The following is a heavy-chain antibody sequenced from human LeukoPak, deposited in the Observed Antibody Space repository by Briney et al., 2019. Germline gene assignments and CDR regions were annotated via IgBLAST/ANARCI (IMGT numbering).Heavy chain of an antibody. D-gene: IGHD3-10*01. V-gene: IGHV3-23*01. Sequence: GGSLRLSCAASGFTFSSYAMSWVRQAPGKGLEWVSAISGSGGSTYYADSVKGRFTISRDNSKNTLYLQMNSLRAEDTAVYYCASGGFTMVRLAMDVWGQGTTVTVSS. CDR1: GFTFSSYA. CDR3: ASGGFTMVRLAMDV. J-gene: IGHJ6*02. CDR2: ISGSGGST.